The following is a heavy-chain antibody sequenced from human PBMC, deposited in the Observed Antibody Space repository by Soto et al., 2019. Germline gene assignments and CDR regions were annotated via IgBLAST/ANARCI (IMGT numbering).Heavy chain of an antibody. Sequence: ASVKVSGKASGYTFTSYAMHWVRQAPGQRLEWMGWINAGNGNTKYSQKFQGRVTITRDTSASTAYMELSSLRSEDTAVYYCARGELELYYYYGMDVWGQGTTVTVSS. CDR3: ARGELELYYYYGMDV. CDR1: GYTFTSYA. V-gene: IGHV1-3*01. CDR2: INAGNGNT. D-gene: IGHD1-7*01. J-gene: IGHJ6*02.